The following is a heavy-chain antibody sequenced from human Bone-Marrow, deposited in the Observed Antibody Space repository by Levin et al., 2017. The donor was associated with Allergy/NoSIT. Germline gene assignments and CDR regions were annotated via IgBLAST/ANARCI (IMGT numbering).Heavy chain of an antibody. CDR1: GGSITSGSYY. Sequence: SETLSLTCTVSGGSITSGSYYWGWIRQPPGKGLEWIGSIYYSGSSFYSPSLKSRVTISVDMSKNQFSLKLSSVTAADTAVYYCARLHDDFLTGSSYYFDYWGQGILVTVSS. J-gene: IGHJ4*02. V-gene: IGHV4-39*01. D-gene: IGHD3-9*01. CDR3: ARLHDDFLTGSSYYFDY. CDR2: IYYSGSS.